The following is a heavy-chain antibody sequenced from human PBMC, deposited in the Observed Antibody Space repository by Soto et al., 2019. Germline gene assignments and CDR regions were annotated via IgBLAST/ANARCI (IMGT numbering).Heavy chain of an antibody. Sequence: QLQLQDSSAGLVKPSQTQSLTCTVSGGSISSGGYYWSWISQHPGNVLEWIGYIYYSGSTYNNPSLNSRVTIYVDTAKNQSSMELSSVTAATTAVSYCATDRPYGSGSYPNYGMDVWGQGTTVTVSS. D-gene: IGHD3-10*01. CDR1: GGSISSGGYY. V-gene: IGHV4-31*03. CDR2: IYYSGST. J-gene: IGHJ6*02. CDR3: ATDRPYGSGSYPNYGMDV.